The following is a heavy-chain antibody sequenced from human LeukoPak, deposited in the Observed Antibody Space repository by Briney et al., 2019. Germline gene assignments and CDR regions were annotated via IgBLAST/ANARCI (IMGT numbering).Heavy chain of an antibody. D-gene: IGHD1-26*01. CDR3: ARDLRGIVGATGFDY. CDR1: GYNFISYG. J-gene: IGHJ4*02. CDR2: ISTFKGTT. V-gene: IGHV1-18*01. Sequence: ASVKVSCKASGYNFISYGISWVRQAPGQGLEWMGWISTFKGTTSYAQKLQDRVTMTTDTSTSTAYMELRSLRSDDTAVYYCARDLRGIVGATGFDYWGQGTLVTVSS.